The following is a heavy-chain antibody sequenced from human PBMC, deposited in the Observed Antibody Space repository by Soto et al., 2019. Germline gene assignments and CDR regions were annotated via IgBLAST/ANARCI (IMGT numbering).Heavy chain of an antibody. Sequence: ASVKVSCKVSGYTLTELSMHWVRQAPGKGLEWMGGFDPEDGETIYAQKFQGRVTMTEDTSTDTAYMELSSLRSEDTAVYYCATKIPFPNYYGSGSYYWAGDYWGQGTLVTVSS. D-gene: IGHD3-10*01. CDR3: ATKIPFPNYYGSGSYYWAGDY. CDR2: FDPEDGET. CDR1: GYTLTELS. V-gene: IGHV1-24*01. J-gene: IGHJ4*02.